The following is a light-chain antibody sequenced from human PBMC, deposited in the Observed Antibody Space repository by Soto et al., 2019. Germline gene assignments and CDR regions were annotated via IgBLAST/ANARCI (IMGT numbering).Light chain of an antibody. CDR2: VTS. CDR1: QNVIRF. CDR3: QQSITTPT. V-gene: IGKV1-39*01. J-gene: IGKJ4*01. Sequence: DLQMTQSPSSLSASVGDRVSIACRASQNVIRFVNWYQQKPGQAPKLLIYVTSSLESGVPSRFSGSGSGTDFTLTISSLQPEDFATYYCQQSITTPTFGGGTRVEIK.